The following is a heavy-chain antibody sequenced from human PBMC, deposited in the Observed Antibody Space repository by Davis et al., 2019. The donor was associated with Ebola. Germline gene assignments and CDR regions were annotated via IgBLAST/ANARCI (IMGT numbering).Heavy chain of an antibody. CDR1: GDSVSGNSGA. Sequence: HSQTLSLTCAISGDSVSGNSGAWNWIRQSPSRGLEWLGRTYYTSKWYIDYAESVKGRIIINPDTSKNQLSLQVNSVTPEDTAVYYCARGWLRTGLDIWGQGTMVIVSS. J-gene: IGHJ3*02. CDR3: ARGWLRTGLDI. D-gene: IGHD5-12*01. CDR2: TYYTSKWYI. V-gene: IGHV6-1*01.